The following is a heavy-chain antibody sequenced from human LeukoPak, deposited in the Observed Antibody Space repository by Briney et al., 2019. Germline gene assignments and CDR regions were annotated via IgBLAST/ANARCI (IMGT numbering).Heavy chain of an antibody. V-gene: IGHV3-48*04. CDR2: ISSSSSTI. Sequence: GGSLRLSCAASGFTFSSYSMNWVRQAPGKGLEWVSYISSSSSTIYYADSVKGRFTISRDNAKKSLDLQMNSLRAEDTAVYYCARELAGHYYGSGSSFDYWGQGTLVTVSS. D-gene: IGHD3-10*01. CDR3: ARELAGHYYGSGSSFDY. CDR1: GFTFSSYS. J-gene: IGHJ4*02.